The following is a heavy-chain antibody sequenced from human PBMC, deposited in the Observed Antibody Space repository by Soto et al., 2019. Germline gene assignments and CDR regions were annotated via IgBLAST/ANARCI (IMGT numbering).Heavy chain of an antibody. Sequence: QVQLVQSGAEVKKPGASVKVSCKASGYTFTSYAMHWVRQAPGQRLEWMGWINAGNGNTKYSQKFQGRVTITRDTSASTAYMEVSSLRSEDTAVYYCARGDYYDIHDYWGQGTLVSVSS. CDR2: INAGNGNT. D-gene: IGHD3-22*01. V-gene: IGHV1-3*01. CDR1: GYTFTSYA. J-gene: IGHJ4*02. CDR3: ARGDYYDIHDY.